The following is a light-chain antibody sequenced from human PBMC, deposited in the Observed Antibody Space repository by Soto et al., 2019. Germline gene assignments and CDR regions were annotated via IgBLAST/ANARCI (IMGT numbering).Light chain of an antibody. J-gene: IGKJ1*01. V-gene: IGKV1-5*03. CDR3: QHYNSYSEA. CDR2: KAS. Sequence: DIQMTQSPSTLSGSVGDRVTITCRASQTISSWLAWYQQKPGKSPKLLIYKASTLKSGVPSRFSGSGSGTEFTLTISSMQTDDFSTYYCQHYNSYSEAFGQGPKVERK. CDR1: QTISSW.